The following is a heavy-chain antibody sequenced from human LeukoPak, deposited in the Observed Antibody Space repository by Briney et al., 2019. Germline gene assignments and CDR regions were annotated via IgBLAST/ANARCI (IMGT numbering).Heavy chain of an antibody. CDR2: IHYTGAT. J-gene: IGHJ3*02. CDR3: AREVDVPSTSDGFDI. D-gene: IGHD3-10*02. V-gene: IGHV4-31*03. Sequence: SETLSLTCTVSGVSISRSDYWSWIRQAPGKGLEWVGYIHYTGATYYNPPLKSRLTLSLDTSKNQFSLKLSSVPAADTAVYYCAREVDVPSTSDGFDIWGQGTVVTVSS. CDR1: GVSISRSDY.